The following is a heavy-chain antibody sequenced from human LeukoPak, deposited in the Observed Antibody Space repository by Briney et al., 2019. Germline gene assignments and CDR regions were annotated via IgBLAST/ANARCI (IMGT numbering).Heavy chain of an antibody. D-gene: IGHD6-19*01. J-gene: IGHJ6*02. V-gene: IGHV4-59*01. CDR1: GGSITTYY. Sequence: PSETLSLTCTVSGGSITTYYWSWLRQPPGKGLEWIGYICNTGTTTYNPSLRSRVTISLDTSKNQFSLKLSSVTAADTAVYHCARTFPVAGTYYGMDVWGQGTTVTVS. CDR3: ARTFPVAGTYYGMDV. CDR2: ICNTGTT.